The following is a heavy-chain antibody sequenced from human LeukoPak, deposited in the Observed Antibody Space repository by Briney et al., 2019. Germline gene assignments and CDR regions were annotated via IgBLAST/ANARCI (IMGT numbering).Heavy chain of an antibody. J-gene: IGHJ4*02. CDR2: ISGSGGTT. CDR3: ASTQTFDY. CDR1: GFTFSSYA. V-gene: IGHV3-23*01. Sequence: GGSLRLSCAASGFTFSSYAMSWVRQAPEKGLEWVSAISGSGGTTYYADSVKGRFTISRDNAKNSLYLQMNSLRAEDTAFYYCASTQTFDYWGQGTLVTVSS.